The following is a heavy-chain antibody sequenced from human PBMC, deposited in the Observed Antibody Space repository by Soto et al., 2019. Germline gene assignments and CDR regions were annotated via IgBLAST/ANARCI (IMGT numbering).Heavy chain of an antibody. CDR1: GGSISSSSYY. D-gene: IGHD1-26*01. CDR3: AREELISGSRSDY. CDR2: IYYSGST. J-gene: IGHJ4*02. V-gene: IGHV4-39*01. Sequence: SETLSLTCTVSGGSISSSSYYWGWIRQPPGKGLEWIGSIYYSGSTYYNPSLKSRVTISVDTSKNQFSLKLSSVTAADTAVYYCAREELISGSRSDYWGQGTLVTLSS.